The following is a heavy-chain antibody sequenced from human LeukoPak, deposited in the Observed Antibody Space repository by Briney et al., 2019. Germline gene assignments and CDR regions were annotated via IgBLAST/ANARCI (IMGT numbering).Heavy chain of an antibody. J-gene: IGHJ6*03. V-gene: IGHV3-30*02. CDR2: IRYDGSNK. Sequence: GGSLRLSCAASGFTFSSYGRHWVPQAPGKGLEGVAFIRYDGSNKYYADSVKGRFTISRDNSKNTLYLQMNSLRAEDTAVYYCAKDSGRYYYYMDVWGKGTTVTVSS. CDR3: AKDSGRYYYYMDV. CDR1: GFTFSSYG.